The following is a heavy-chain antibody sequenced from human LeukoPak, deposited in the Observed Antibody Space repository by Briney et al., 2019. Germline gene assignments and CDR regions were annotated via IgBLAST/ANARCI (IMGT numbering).Heavy chain of an antibody. CDR2: FYYSGST. V-gene: IGHV4-59*01. CDR1: GGSISSYY. Sequence: SETLSLTCTVSGGSISSYYWTWFRQPPGKGLEWIGHFYYSGSTRYNPSLESRVTISADTSKNQFSLNLNSVTAADMAVYYCARDRGYGGTPGYFDYWGQGTLVTASS. J-gene: IGHJ4*02. D-gene: IGHD4-23*01. CDR3: ARDRGYGGTPGYFDY.